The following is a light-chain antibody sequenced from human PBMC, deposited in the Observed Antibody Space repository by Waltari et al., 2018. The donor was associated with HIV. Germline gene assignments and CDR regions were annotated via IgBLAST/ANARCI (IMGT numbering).Light chain of an antibody. V-gene: IGLV1-40*01. Sequence: QSVLTQPPSVSGAPGQRVPIPCTGSTSNIGRGYDVLRYQQLPGTAPKPLIYGNSNRPSGVPDRFSGAKSGTSASLAITGLQAEDEAYYYCQSYDSSLSGVVFGGGTKLTVL. CDR1: TSNIGRGYD. J-gene: IGLJ2*01. CDR2: GNS. CDR3: QSYDSSLSGVV.